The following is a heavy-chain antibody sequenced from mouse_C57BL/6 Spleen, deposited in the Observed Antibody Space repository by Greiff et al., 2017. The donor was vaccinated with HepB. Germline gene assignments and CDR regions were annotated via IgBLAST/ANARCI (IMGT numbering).Heavy chain of an antibody. CDR1: GYSFTDYN. CDR3: ANYYCSSPYYYAMDY. Sequence: EVQLQQSGPELVKPGASVKISCKASGYSFTDYNMNWVKQSNGKSLEWIGVINPNYGTTSYNQKFKGKATLTVDQSSSTAYMQLNSLTSEDSAVYDCANYYCSSPYYYAMDYWGQGTSVTVSS. D-gene: IGHD1-1*01. V-gene: IGHV1-39*01. J-gene: IGHJ4*01. CDR2: INPNYGTT.